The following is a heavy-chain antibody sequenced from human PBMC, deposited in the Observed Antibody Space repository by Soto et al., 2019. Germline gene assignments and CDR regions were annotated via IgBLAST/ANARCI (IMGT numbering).Heavy chain of an antibody. V-gene: IGHV1-69*08. CDR3: ARGMVRGVIIMTMDV. CDR1: GGTFSSYT. J-gene: IGHJ6*02. D-gene: IGHD3-10*01. Sequence: SVKVSCKASGGTFSSYTISWVRQAPGQGLEWMGRIIPILGTANYAQKFQGRVTITADESTSTAYMELSSLRSEDTAVYYCARGMVRGVIIMTMDVWGQGTTVTVSS. CDR2: IIPILGTA.